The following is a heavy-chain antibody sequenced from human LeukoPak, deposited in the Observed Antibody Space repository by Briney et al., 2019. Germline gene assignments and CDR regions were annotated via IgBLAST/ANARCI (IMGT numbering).Heavy chain of an antibody. V-gene: IGHV3-7*01. Sequence: GGSLRLSCAASGFTFSSYWMNWARQAPGKGLEWVASINHNGNVNYYVDSVKGRFTISRDNVKNTLYMQMNSLRAEDTAVYYCARTWELLPDFDYWGQGTLVTVSS. CDR3: ARTWELLPDFDY. D-gene: IGHD1-26*01. J-gene: IGHJ4*02. CDR2: INHNGNVN. CDR1: GFTFSSYW.